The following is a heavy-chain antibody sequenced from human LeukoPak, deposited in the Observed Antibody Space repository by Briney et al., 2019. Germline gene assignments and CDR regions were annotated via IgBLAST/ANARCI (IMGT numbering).Heavy chain of an antibody. Sequence: SETLSLTCTVSGGSISSSSYYWGWIRQPPGKGLEWIGSIYYSGSTYYNPSLKSRVTISVDTSKNQFSLKLSSVTAADTAVYYCAGIAVAGHYFDYWGQGTLVTVSS. CDR1: GGSISSSSYY. CDR3: AGIAVAGHYFDY. V-gene: IGHV4-39*01. D-gene: IGHD6-19*01. J-gene: IGHJ4*02. CDR2: IYYSGST.